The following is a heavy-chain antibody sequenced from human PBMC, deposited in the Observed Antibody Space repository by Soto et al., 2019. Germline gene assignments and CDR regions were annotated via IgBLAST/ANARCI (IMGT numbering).Heavy chain of an antibody. CDR3: ARGPYGSGSYYYYYYGMDV. V-gene: IGHV4-59*01. Sequence: PSETLSLTCTASGGSISSYYWSWIRQPPGKGLEWIGYIYYSGSSNYNPSLKSRVTISVDTSKNQFSLKLSSVTAADTAVYYCARGPYGSGSYYYYYYGMDVWGQGTTVTVSS. D-gene: IGHD3-10*01. J-gene: IGHJ6*02. CDR1: GGSISSYY. CDR2: IYYSGSS.